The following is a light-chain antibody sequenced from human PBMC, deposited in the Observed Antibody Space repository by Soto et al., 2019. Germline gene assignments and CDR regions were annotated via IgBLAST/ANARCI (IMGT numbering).Light chain of an antibody. V-gene: IGKV4-1*01. CDR1: QGVFFQSINKNY. Sequence: DVVMSTPPASMAASLREKATTNCKSSQGVFFQSINKNYLAWYQQKPGQPPKLLIYGASSRDSGVPDRFSGSGSGTDFTLTISCLKTEDVAVYYCQQSLHRPRTFGRGTKVDIK. J-gene: IGKJ1*01. CDR2: GAS. CDR3: QQSLHRPRT.